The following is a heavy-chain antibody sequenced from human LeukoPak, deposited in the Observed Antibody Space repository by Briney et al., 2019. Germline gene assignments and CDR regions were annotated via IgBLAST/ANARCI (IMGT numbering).Heavy chain of an antibody. J-gene: IGHJ4*02. CDR3: ARDRGDYDSSGYYGYFDY. D-gene: IGHD3-22*01. Sequence: SETLSLTCTVSGGSIRSHYWSWIRQPPGKGLEWIGYIYYSGSTNYNPSLKSRDTISVDTSKNQFSLKLSSVTAADTAVYYCARDRGDYDSSGYYGYFDYWGQGALVTVSS. CDR2: IYYSGST. CDR1: GGSIRSHY. V-gene: IGHV4-59*11.